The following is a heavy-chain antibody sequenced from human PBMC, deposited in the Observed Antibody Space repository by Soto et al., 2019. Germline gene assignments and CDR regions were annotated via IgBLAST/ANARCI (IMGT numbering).Heavy chain of an antibody. J-gene: IGHJ5*02. CDR2: IYYSGST. CDR1: GGSIIDSGSFY. Sequence: QVQMQESGPGLVKPSQTLYLTCSVSGGSIIDSGSFYWNWIRQHPGKGLEWIGYIYYSGSTYYNRSLKSRATISLDTSKNQFSLKLTSVTAADTAIYYCARREVVASNWFDPWGQGTLVTVSS. V-gene: IGHV4-31*03. D-gene: IGHD2-15*01. CDR3: ARREVVASNWFDP.